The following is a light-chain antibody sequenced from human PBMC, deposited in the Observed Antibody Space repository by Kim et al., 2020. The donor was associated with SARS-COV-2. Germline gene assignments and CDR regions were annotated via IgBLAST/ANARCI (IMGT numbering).Light chain of an antibody. CDR2: DAS. V-gene: IGKV1-5*01. CDR1: QSISSW. Sequence: ASVGDRCTFPCRASQSISSWLAWYQQKPGKAPKLLIYDASSLESGVPSRFSGSGSGTEFTLTISSLQPDDFSTYYCQQYNGFPLTFGGGTKVDIK. J-gene: IGKJ4*01. CDR3: QQYNGFPLT.